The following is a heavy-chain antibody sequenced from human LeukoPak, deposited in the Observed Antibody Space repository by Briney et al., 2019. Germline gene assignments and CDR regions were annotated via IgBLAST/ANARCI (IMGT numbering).Heavy chain of an antibody. D-gene: IGHD3-3*01. J-gene: IGHJ4*02. CDR2: INWNGGST. Sequence: GGSLRLSCAASGFTFDDYGMSWVRQAPGKGLEWVSGINWNGGSTGYADSVKGRFTISRDNAKNSLYLQMNSLRAEDTALYYCARVRDFWSAYAPRFDYWGQGTLVTVSS. CDR1: GFTFDDYG. CDR3: ARVRDFWSAYAPRFDY. V-gene: IGHV3-20*04.